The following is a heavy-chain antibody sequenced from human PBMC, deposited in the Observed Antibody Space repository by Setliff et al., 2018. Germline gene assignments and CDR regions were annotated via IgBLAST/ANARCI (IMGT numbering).Heavy chain of an antibody. CDR2: INPNTGGT. Sequence: EASVKVSCKASGYILTSSGITGVRQAPGQGPEWMGCINPNTGGTRFAQKFQFGVTMTADKAITTAYMELNRLTSDDTAMYYCAREGEYCDGGSCFSYNWFDMWGQGTLVTVSS. D-gene: IGHD2-21*01. V-gene: IGHV1-2*02. CDR1: GYILTSSG. CDR3: AREGEYCDGGSCFSYNWFDM. J-gene: IGHJ5*02.